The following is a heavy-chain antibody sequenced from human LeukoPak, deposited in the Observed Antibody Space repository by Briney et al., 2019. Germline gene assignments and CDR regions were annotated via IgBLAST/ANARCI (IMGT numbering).Heavy chain of an antibody. CDR3: ARGKYFGSGIDSGSYNVLDN. V-gene: IGHV1-69*13. Sequence: ASVKVSCKASGGTFSSYAISWVRQAPGQGLEWMGGIIPIFGTANYAQKFQGRVTITADESTSTAYMELSSLRSEDTAVYYCARGKYFGSGIDSGSYNVLDNWGHGTLVTVSS. J-gene: IGHJ4*01. CDR2: IIPIFGTA. D-gene: IGHD3-10*01. CDR1: GGTFSSYA.